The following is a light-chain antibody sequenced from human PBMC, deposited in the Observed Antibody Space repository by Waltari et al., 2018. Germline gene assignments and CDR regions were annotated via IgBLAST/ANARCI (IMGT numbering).Light chain of an antibody. CDR1: SLRRYY. Sequence: SSELTQDPPVSVALGQTVRITCQGDSLRRYYPRWYQQRPGQAPILVFYGQRSRPSGIPDRFSGSSSGSTASWTITGAQAEDEADYYCHSRDSSSTRFFGGGTRLTV. J-gene: IGLJ2*01. V-gene: IGLV3-19*01. CDR3: HSRDSSSTRF. CDR2: GQR.